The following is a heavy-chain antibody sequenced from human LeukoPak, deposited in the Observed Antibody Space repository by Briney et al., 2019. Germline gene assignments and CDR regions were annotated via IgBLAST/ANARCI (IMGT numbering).Heavy chain of an antibody. CDR1: GYIFSDYY. J-gene: IGHJ2*01. CDR2: ISPNSGGT. CDR3: AIQPWGSGNNWYFDL. D-gene: IGHD7-27*01. V-gene: IGHV1-2*02. Sequence: ASVKVSCKASGYIFSDYYMHWVRQAPGQGLEWMGWISPNSGGTDYAQKFQGRVTMTRDTSISTAYMELSSLRSDDTAVYYCAIQPWGSGNNWYFDLWGRGTLVTVSS.